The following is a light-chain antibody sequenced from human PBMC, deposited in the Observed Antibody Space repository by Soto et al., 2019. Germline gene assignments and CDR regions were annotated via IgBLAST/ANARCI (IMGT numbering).Light chain of an antibody. Sequence: QSALTQPASVSGSPGQSIAISCTGTSSDVGAYDYVSWYQQHPGKAPKLIIYDVKYRPSGVSNRFSGSKSGNPASLTISGLQAEDEADYYCSSYTSSSSVIFGGGTKLTVL. CDR3: SSYTSSSSVI. J-gene: IGLJ2*01. CDR1: SSDVGAYDY. V-gene: IGLV2-14*01. CDR2: DVK.